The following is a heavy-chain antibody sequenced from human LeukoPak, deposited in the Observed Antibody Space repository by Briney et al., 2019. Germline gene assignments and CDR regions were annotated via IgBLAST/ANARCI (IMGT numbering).Heavy chain of an antibody. CDR2: ISAYNGNT. D-gene: IGHD2-2*01. Sequence: ASVKVSRKASGYTFTSYGISWVRQAPGQGLEWMGWISAYNGNTNYAQKLQGRVTMTTDTSTSTAYMELRSLRSDDTAVYYCARMSCSSTSCSYYYYYGMNVWGQGTTVTVSS. CDR1: GYTFTSYG. J-gene: IGHJ6*02. CDR3: ARMSCSSTSCSYYYYYGMNV. V-gene: IGHV1-18*01.